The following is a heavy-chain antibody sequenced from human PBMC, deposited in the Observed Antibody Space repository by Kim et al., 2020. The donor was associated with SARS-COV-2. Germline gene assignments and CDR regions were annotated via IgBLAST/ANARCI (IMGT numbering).Heavy chain of an antibody. CDR2: INQSGST. V-gene: IGHV4-34*01. D-gene: IGHD3-9*01. Sequence: LGWIAEINQSGSTNSTPSLKSRVTIAVDTSKHQFSLKLSSVTAADTAVYYCARGNTISHFYYYYYGMDVWGQGTTVTVSS. CDR3: ARGNTISHFYYYYYGMDV. J-gene: IGHJ6*02.